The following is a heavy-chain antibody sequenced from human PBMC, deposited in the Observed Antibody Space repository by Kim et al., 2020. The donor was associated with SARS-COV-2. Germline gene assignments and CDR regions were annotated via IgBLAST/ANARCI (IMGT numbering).Heavy chain of an antibody. V-gene: IGHV3-23*01. CDR1: GFTFSSYS. CDR2: IVSGSGEST. CDR3: ARQIRTPDP. D-gene: IGHD2-15*01. J-gene: IGHJ5*02. Sequence: GGSLRLSCAASGFTFSSYSMGWVRQAPGKGLEWVSGIVSGSGESTFYADSVKGRFTISRDNSKNTLYLQMISLRAEDTAVYYCARQIRTPDPRGQGTLVTVSS.